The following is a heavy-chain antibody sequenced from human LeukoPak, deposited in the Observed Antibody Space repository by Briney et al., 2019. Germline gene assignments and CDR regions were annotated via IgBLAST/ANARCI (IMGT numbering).Heavy chain of an antibody. CDR1: GFTFSSYA. V-gene: IGHV3-23*01. J-gene: IGHJ4*02. CDR3: AKLEGSTYYDFWSTYLAYYFDY. CDR2: ISPGGGST. Sequence: GGSLRLSCAASGFTFSSYAMSWVRQAPGKGLDWVSGISPGGGSTYYADSVKGRFTISRDNSKNMLYLQMNSLRAEDTAIYYCAKLEGSTYYDFWSTYLAYYFDYWGQGTLVTVSS. D-gene: IGHD3-3*01.